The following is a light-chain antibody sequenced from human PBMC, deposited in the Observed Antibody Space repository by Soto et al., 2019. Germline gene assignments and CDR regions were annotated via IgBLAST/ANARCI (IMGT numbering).Light chain of an antibody. V-gene: IGKV1-9*01. CDR2: AAS. J-gene: IGKJ3*01. CDR3: QQLNSFPIT. CDR1: QGIANF. Sequence: GDRVTISCRASQGIANFLAWYQQKPGKAPKLLIYAASTLQSGVPSRFSGSGSRTDFTITISSLQPEDFATYYCQQLNSFPITFGPGTKVDIK.